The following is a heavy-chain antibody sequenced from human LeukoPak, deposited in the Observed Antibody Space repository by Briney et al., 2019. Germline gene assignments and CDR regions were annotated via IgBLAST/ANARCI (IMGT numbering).Heavy chain of an antibody. Sequence: PGGSLRLSCAASGFTFSSYAMSWVRQAPGKGLEWVSAISGSGGSTYYADSVKGRFTISRENSKNTLYLQMNSLRAEDTAVYYCAKEPLVLLFGEGFDYWGQGTLVTVSS. CDR3: AKEPLVLLFGEGFDY. J-gene: IGHJ4*02. CDR2: ISGSGGST. D-gene: IGHD3-10*01. CDR1: GFTFSSYA. V-gene: IGHV3-23*01.